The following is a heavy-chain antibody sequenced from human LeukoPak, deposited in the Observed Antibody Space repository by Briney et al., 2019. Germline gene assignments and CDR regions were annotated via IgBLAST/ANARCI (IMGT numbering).Heavy chain of an antibody. Sequence: PSETLSLTCTVSGGSISSYYWSWIRQPPGKGLEWIGEINHSGSTNYNPSLKSRVTISVDTSKNQFSLKLSSVTAADTAVYYCARETGYSYGSLGPFRYYYYGMDVWGQGTTVTVSS. D-gene: IGHD5-18*01. CDR1: GGSISSYY. V-gene: IGHV4-34*01. J-gene: IGHJ6*02. CDR2: INHSGST. CDR3: ARETGYSYGSLGPFRYYYYGMDV.